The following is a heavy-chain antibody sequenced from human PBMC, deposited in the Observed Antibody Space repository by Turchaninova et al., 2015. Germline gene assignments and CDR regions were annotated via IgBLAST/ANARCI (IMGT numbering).Heavy chain of an antibody. CDR2: LSGGVGST. J-gene: IGHJ5*02. CDR1: GFTFSSYG. CDR3: SKGLRQLVVAWDTWFDP. Sequence: EVQLVESGGGLVQPGGSLRLSCAASGFTFSSYGMSWGRQAPGKGLGWVSALSGGVGSTNNDHSVKGRFTISGEHSKKMLYLQMNSLRVEDTALYYCSKGLRQLVVAWDTWFDPWGQGTLVTVSS. V-gene: IGHV3-23*02. D-gene: IGHD6-6*01.